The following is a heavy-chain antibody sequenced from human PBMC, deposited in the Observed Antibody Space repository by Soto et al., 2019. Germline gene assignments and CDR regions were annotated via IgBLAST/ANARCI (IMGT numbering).Heavy chain of an antibody. CDR1: GYDFTAYD. V-gene: IGHV1-8*02. CDR2: MNPINGAT. Sequence: ASVKVSCKASGYDFTAYDINWVRQASGQGLEWMGWMNPINGATGSARRFQGRVSMTRNTATATAYLELTSLRSDDSAVYFCGRGPSPRAPAGGTPYYYAMDVWGEGTTVTVSS. D-gene: IGHD2-2*01. J-gene: IGHJ6*04. CDR3: GRGPSPRAPAGGTPYYYAMDV.